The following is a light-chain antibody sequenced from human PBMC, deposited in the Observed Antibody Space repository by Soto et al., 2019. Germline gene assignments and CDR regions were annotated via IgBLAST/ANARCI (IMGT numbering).Light chain of an antibody. V-gene: IGKV3-15*01. J-gene: IGKJ1*01. CDR1: QSVTTN. Sequence: IGMTPDPCSLSVSPEESAPPSCRASQSVTTNLAWYQQKPGQAPRLLIYGASTRATGLPARFSGSGSGTEFTLSISSLQSEDVAIYYCQQYHNLLPWPVGQGTNVDI. CDR3: QQYHNLLPWP. CDR2: GAS.